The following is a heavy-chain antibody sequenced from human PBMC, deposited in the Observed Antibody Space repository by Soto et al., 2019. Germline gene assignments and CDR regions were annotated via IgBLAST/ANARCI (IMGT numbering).Heavy chain of an antibody. J-gene: IGHJ6*04. CDR2: INHSGST. CDR3: ATATSITMIVVVTGPNYGMDV. V-gene: IGHV4-34*01. CDR1: GGSFSGYY. D-gene: IGHD3-22*01. Sequence: SETLSLTCAVYGGSFSGYYWSWIRQPPGKGLEWIGEINHSGSTNYNPSLKSRVTISVDTSKNQFSLKLSSVTAADTAVYYCATATSITMIVVVTGPNYGMDVWGKGPTLTVSS.